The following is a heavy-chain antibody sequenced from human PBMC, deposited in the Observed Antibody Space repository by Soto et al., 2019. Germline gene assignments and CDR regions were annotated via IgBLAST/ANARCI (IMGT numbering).Heavy chain of an antibody. CDR3: AKGRPENYDSSGYYFLFDQ. CDR1: GFTFDSYA. Sequence: PGGSLRLSCAVSGFTFDSYAMSWVRQAPGKGLEWVSVISGSGSTTYYADSVKGRFTISRDNSKNTLYLQMNSLRAEDTAVYYCAKGRPENYDSSGYYFLFDQWGQGTLVTVSS. V-gene: IGHV3-23*01. D-gene: IGHD3-22*01. CDR2: ISGSGSTT. J-gene: IGHJ4*02.